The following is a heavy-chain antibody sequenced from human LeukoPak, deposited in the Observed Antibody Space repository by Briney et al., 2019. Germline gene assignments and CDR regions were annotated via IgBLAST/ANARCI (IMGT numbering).Heavy chain of an antibody. CDR1: AYTFTSYD. D-gene: IGHD3-10*01. CDR3: ARGRMVRGVTWWFDP. V-gene: IGHV1-8*01. Sequence: GASVKVSCKASAYTFTSYDINWVRQATGQGLEWMGWMNPNSGNTGYAQKFQGRVTMTRNTSITTAYMELSSLRSEDTAVYYCARGRMVRGVTWWFDPWGQGTLVTVSS. CDR2: MNPNSGNT. J-gene: IGHJ5*02.